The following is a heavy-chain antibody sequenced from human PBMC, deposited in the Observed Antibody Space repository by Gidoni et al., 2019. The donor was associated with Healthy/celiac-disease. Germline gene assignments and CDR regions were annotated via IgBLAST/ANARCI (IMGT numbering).Heavy chain of an antibody. Sequence: EVQLVESGGGLVQPGRSLRLSCAASGFTFADYAMHWVRQAPGKGLEWVSGISWNSGSIGYADSVKGRFTISRDNAKNSLYLQMNSLRAEDTALYYCAKGDFVVVTASAFDYWGQGTLVTVSS. V-gene: IGHV3-9*01. J-gene: IGHJ4*02. CDR1: GFTFADYA. CDR3: AKGDFVVVTASAFDY. D-gene: IGHD2-21*02. CDR2: ISWNSGSI.